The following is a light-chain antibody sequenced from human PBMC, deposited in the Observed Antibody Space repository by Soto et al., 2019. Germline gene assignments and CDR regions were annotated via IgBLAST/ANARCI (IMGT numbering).Light chain of an antibody. Sequence: QSVLTQPPSVSGAPGQRVTISCTGSSSNIGAGYDVHWYQQLPGTAPKLLIYGNSNRPSGVPDRFSGSKSGTSASLASTGLQAEDEADYYCQYYDSSLSGSKFGGGTKLTVL. CDR3: QYYDSSLSGSK. V-gene: IGLV1-40*01. CDR2: GNS. J-gene: IGLJ2*01. CDR1: SSNIGAGYD.